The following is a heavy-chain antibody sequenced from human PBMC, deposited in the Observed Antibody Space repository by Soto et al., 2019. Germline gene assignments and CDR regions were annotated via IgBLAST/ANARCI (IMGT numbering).Heavy chain of an antibody. CDR1: GYTFTSYA. D-gene: IGHD6-19*01. CDR3: ARDTRAVAGTMNY. J-gene: IGHJ4*02. Sequence: ASVKVSCKASGYTFTSYAIDWVRQAPGQRLEWMGWINAGNGNTKYSQKFQGRVTITRDTSATTAYMELSSLRSEDTAVYYCARDTRAVAGTMNYWGQGTLVTVSS. CDR2: INAGNGNT. V-gene: IGHV1-3*01.